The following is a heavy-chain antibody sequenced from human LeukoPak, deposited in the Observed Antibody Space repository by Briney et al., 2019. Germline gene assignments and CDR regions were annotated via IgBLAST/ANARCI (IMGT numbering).Heavy chain of an antibody. Sequence: GGSLRLSCAASGFTFGSYAMHWVRQAPGKGLEWVAVISYDGSNKYYADSVKGRFTISRDNSKNTLYLQMNSLRAEDTAVYYCARDSRIAAAVRSYYFDYWGQGTLVTVSS. CDR3: ARDSRIAAAVRSYYFDY. D-gene: IGHD6-13*01. CDR1: GFTFGSYA. V-gene: IGHV3-30-3*01. CDR2: ISYDGSNK. J-gene: IGHJ4*02.